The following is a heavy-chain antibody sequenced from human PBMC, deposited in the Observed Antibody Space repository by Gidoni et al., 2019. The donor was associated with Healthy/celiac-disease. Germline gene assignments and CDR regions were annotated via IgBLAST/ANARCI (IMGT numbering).Heavy chain of an antibody. Sequence: QLQLQESGSGLVKPSQTLSLTCAVSGGSISSGGYSWSWIRQPPGKGLEWIGYIYHSGSTYYNPSLKSRVTISVDRSKNQFSLKLSSVTAADTAVYYCARGTGGDGYNGDAFDIWGQGTMVTVSS. J-gene: IGHJ3*02. CDR1: GGSISSGGYS. V-gene: IGHV4-30-2*01. D-gene: IGHD5-12*01. CDR2: IYHSGST. CDR3: ARGTGGDGYNGDAFDI.